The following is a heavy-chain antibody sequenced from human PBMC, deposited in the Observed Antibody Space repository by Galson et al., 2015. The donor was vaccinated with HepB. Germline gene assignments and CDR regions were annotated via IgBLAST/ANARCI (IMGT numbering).Heavy chain of an antibody. D-gene: IGHD6-13*01. CDR3: AKEGYSSSWYNPYFDY. CDR1: GFTFSSYA. J-gene: IGHJ4*02. V-gene: IGHV3-23*01. Sequence: SLRLSCAASGFTFSSYAMSWVRQAPGKGLEWVSAISGSGGSTYYADSVKGRFTISRDNSKNTLYLQMNSLRAEDTAVYYCAKEGYSSSWYNPYFDYWGQGTLVTVSS. CDR2: ISGSGGST.